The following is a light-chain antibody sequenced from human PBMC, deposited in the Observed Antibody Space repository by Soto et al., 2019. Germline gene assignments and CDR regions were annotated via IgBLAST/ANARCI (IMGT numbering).Light chain of an antibody. J-gene: IGLJ2*01. CDR3: CSYAGSYTFVV. V-gene: IGLV2-11*01. CDR1: SSDVGGYNY. CDR2: DVS. Sequence: QSALTQPRSVSGSPGQSVTISCTGTSSDVGGYNYVSRYQQHPGKAPKLMIYDVSKRPSGVPDRFSGSKSGNTASLTISGLQAEDEADYYCCSYAGSYTFVVFGGGTKVTVL.